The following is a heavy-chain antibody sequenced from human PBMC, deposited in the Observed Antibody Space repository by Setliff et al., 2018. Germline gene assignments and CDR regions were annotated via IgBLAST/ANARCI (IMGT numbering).Heavy chain of an antibody. Sequence: SETLSLTCIVSGVSVSRHYWSWIRQPPGKTLEWIGYIDYSGSTNYNPSLKSRVTISLDTSKDQFSLQLSSVTAADTAVYYCARGRYFESSSYYFPFDYWGLGTLVTVSS. V-gene: IGHV4-59*02. CDR1: GVSVSRHY. D-gene: IGHD3-22*01. CDR3: ARGRYFESSSYYFPFDY. J-gene: IGHJ4*02. CDR2: IDYSGST.